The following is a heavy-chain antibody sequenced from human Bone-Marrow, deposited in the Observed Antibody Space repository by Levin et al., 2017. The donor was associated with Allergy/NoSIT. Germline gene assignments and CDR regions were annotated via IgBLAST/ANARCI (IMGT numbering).Heavy chain of an antibody. D-gene: IGHD2-2*02. J-gene: IGHJ6*02. CDR3: TSPSSGYCTRTSCYTAKGYYYFGMDV. CDR1: GFTFSSYW. Sequence: PGGSLRLSCVASGFTFSSYWMHWVRQDPGKGLVWVARINSDGTSTTYAESVEGRFTVSRDNAKNTLYLQMKSLRAEDTAVYYCTSPSSGYCTRTSCYTAKGYYYFGMDVWGQGTTVIVSS. CDR2: INSDGTST. V-gene: IGHV3-74*03.